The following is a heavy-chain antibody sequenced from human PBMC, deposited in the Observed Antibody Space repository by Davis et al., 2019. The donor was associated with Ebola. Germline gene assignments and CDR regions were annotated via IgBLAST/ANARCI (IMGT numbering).Heavy chain of an antibody. CDR1: GFTFSSYG. CDR3: ARDSDDYCFDY. CDR2: VRSHGSDD. D-gene: IGHD2-21*02. J-gene: IGHJ4*02. Sequence: GESLKISCAASGFTFSSYGMHWVRQAPGRGLEWVAFVRSHGSDDHYADSVKGRFTISRDNSKNTLYLQMNSLRPEDTAVYYCARDSDDYCFDYWGQGTLVTVSS. V-gene: IGHV3-30*02.